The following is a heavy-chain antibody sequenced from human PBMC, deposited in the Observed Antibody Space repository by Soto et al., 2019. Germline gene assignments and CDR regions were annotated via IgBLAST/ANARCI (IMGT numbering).Heavy chain of an antibody. Sequence: QVQLVESGGGVVQPGRSLRLSCAASGFTFSSYGMHWVRQAPGKGLEWVAVIAYDGSNKYYADSVKGRFTISRDNSKNTLYLQMNSLRAEDTAVYYCARHNYYYGMDVWGQGTTVTVSS. V-gene: IGHV3-30*03. CDR2: IAYDGSNK. J-gene: IGHJ6*02. CDR3: ARHNYYYGMDV. CDR1: GFTFSSYG.